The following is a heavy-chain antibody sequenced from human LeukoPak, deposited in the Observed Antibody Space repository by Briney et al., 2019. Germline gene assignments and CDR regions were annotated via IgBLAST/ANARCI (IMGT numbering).Heavy chain of an antibody. D-gene: IGHD1/OR15-1a*01. CDR2: VYYSGNT. Sequence: SETLSLTCTVSGASVSTRNYYWSWIRQPPGKGLEWIGYVYYSGNTNYNPSLQTRVTMSVDTSRNQFSLDLSSVTAADTAVYYCARWNSGGDYWGQGTLVTVSS. V-gene: IGHV4-61*01. J-gene: IGHJ4*02. CDR1: GASVSTRNYY. CDR3: ARWNSGGDY.